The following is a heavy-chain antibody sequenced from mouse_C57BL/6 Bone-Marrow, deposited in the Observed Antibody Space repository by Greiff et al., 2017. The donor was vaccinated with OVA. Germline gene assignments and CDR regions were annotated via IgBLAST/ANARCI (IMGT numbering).Heavy chain of an antibody. Sequence: QVQLQQPGAELVKPGASVKLSCKASGYTFTSYWMQWVKQRPGQGLEWIGEIDPSDSYTNYNQKFKGKATLTVDTSSSTAYMQRSSLTSEDSAVYYCARCSGYYDCDYWGQGTTLTVSS. CDR2: IDPSDSYT. J-gene: IGHJ2*01. CDR3: ARCSGYYDCDY. V-gene: IGHV1-50*01. CDR1: GYTFTSYW. D-gene: IGHD2-3*01.